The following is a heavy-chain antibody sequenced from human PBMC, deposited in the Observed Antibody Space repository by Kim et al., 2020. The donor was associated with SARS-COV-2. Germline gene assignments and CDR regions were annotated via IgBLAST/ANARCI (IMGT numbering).Heavy chain of an antibody. CDR2: VNHSGTV. J-gene: IGHJ6*02. CDR1: GGSFSGYH. CDR3: ARGRAGVVPAPVLGLGPYYAYFIMDD. D-gene: IGHD2-2*01. V-gene: IGHV4-34*01. Sequence: SETLSLTCAVYGGSFSGYHWGWIRQPPGKGLEWIGDVNHSGTVNLNPSLKSRVTISIDTSKNQFSLRLTSVTAADTGFYFCARGRAGVVPAPVLGLGPYYAYFIMDDWGHGSSVTVSS.